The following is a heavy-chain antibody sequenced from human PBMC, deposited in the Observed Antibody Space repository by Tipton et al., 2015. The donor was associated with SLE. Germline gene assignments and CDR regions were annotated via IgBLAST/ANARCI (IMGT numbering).Heavy chain of an antibody. CDR2: IKSKTDGGTT. V-gene: IGHV3-15*01. CDR1: GFTFSNAW. Sequence: QLVQSGGGLVKPGGSLRLSCAACGFTFSNAWMSWVRQAPGKGLEWVGRIKSKTDGGTTDYAAPVKGRFTISRDDSKNTLYLQMNSLKTEDTAVYYCTTDQVWFGELPPSWGQGTLVTVSS. D-gene: IGHD3-10*01. CDR3: TTDQVWFGELPPS. J-gene: IGHJ5*02.